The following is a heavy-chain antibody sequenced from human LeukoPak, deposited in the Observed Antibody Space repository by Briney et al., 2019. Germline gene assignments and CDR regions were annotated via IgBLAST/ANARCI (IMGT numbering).Heavy chain of an antibody. D-gene: IGHD5-18*01. CDR2: ISAYNGNT. V-gene: IGHV1-18*01. CDR3: AIRQGIQLWGDAFDI. CDR1: GYTFTSYG. J-gene: IGHJ3*02. Sequence: ASVKVSCKASGYTFTSYGISWVRHAPGQGLEWVGWISAYNGNTNYAQKLQGRVTMTTDTSTSTAYMELRSLSSDDTAVYYCAIRQGIQLWGDAFDIWGRGTMVTVSS.